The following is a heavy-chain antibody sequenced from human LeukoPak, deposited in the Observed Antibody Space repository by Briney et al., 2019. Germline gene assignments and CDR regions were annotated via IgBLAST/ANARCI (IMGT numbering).Heavy chain of an antibody. CDR1: GGSISSYH. J-gene: IGHJ4*02. Sequence: SETLSLTCTVSGGSISSYHWSWIRQPPGKGLEWIGYIYYSGSTNYNPSLKSRVTISVDTSKNQFSLKLSSVTAADTAVYYCARGYYYDSSGYFPTFDYWGQGTLVTVSS. CDR2: IYYSGST. D-gene: IGHD3-22*01. V-gene: IGHV4-59*01. CDR3: ARGYYYDSSGYFPTFDY.